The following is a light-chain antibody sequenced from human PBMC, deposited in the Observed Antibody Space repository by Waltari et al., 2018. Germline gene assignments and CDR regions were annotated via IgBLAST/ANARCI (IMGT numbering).Light chain of an antibody. Sequence: QTILTQPHSASGTPGQRVTVSCSGDNSNIGKNTVNWYQQLPGTAPKLLIYRDNQRPQGVPDRFHCSRSGTSASLAIGGLRPDDEASYYCATWDDRQSGVVFGGGTTLTVL. CDR3: ATWDDRQSGVV. V-gene: IGLV1-44*01. J-gene: IGLJ2*01. CDR2: RDN. CDR1: NSNIGKNT.